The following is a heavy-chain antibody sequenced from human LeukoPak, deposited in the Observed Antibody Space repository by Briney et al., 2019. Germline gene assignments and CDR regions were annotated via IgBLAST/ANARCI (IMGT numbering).Heavy chain of an antibody. CDR1: GFTFSNYY. D-gene: IGHD6-13*01. Sequence: PGGSLRLSCAASGFTFSNYYAHWVRQPPGKGLVWVSRINSDSRDTTYVDSVKGRFTISRDNAKNTVYLQMNSLRAEDTAVYYCARQYSSSWYLYYYYMDVWGKGTTVTVSS. V-gene: IGHV3-74*03. J-gene: IGHJ6*03. CDR2: INSDSRDT. CDR3: ARQYSSSWYLYYYYMDV.